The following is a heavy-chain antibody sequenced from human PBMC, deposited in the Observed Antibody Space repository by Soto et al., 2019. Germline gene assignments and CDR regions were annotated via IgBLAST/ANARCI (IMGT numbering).Heavy chain of an antibody. Sequence: QVQLVESGGGVVQPGRSLRLSCVASGFTFSSYGMHWVRQXPXXXXXWVAIISYDGSNTYYADSVKGRFTISRDNSKXXXYXXXXXXXXXXXXXXYCAKEGGLXXSYYISSSYYFDYWGQGTLVTVSS. D-gene: IGHD1-26*01. CDR2: ISYDGSNT. V-gene: IGHV3-30*03. J-gene: IGHJ4*02. CDR3: AKEGGLXXSYYISSSYYFDY. CDR1: GFTFSSYG.